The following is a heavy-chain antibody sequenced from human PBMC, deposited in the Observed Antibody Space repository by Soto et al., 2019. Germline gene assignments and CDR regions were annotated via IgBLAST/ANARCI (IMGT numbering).Heavy chain of an antibody. CDR3: SRHGVNSPFRF. Sequence: PPGKGREWIGYIPPSGSTYYNPSLKRRVTISVDTSGNQVSLKLTSVAAADTAVYCWSRHGVNSPFRFRG. D-gene: IGHD3-3*01. V-gene: IGHV4-30-2*04. CDR2: IPPSGST. J-gene: IGHJ1*01.